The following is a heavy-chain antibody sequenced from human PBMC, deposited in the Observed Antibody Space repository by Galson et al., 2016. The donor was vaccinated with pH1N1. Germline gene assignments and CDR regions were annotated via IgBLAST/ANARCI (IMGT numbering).Heavy chain of an antibody. CDR2: ISGSGGDI. CDR1: GFPFTNYA. CDR3: TIDPRRPVTEG. Sequence: SLRLSCAASGFPFTNYAMSWVRQAPGQGLEWVSTISGSGGDIYYADSLKGRFTISRDNSKNTLYLQMSSLRAEDSAVYYCTIDPRRPVTEGWGQGTLVTVSS. J-gene: IGHJ4*02. D-gene: IGHD2-21*02. V-gene: IGHV3-23*01.